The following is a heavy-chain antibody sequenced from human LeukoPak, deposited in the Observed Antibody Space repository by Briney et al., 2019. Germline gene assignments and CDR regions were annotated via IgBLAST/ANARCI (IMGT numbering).Heavy chain of an antibody. CDR2: ISSSSSYI. CDR1: GFTFSGYS. D-gene: IGHD3-16*02. Sequence: GGSLRLSCAASGFTFSGYSMNWVRQAPGKGLEWVSSISSSSSYIYYADSVKGRFTISRDNAKNSLYLQMNSLRAEDTAVYYCASQRYYDYVWGSYPELDYWGQGTLVTVSS. V-gene: IGHV3-21*01. J-gene: IGHJ4*02. CDR3: ASQRYYDYVWGSYPELDY.